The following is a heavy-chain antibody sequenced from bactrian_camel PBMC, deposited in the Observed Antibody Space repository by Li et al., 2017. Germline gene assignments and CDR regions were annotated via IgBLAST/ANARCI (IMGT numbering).Heavy chain of an antibody. CDR1: QYTSSSNC. CDR3: AGDIRNRARPGLTCPTGISEYNY. Sequence: QLVESGGGSVQTGGSLRLSCTSSQYTSSSNCMGWFRQAPGKEPEGVATIYTGDGSAYYGDSVKGRFTISLDYAKNTMYLQMNNLKPEDTAIYYCAGDIRNRARPGLTCPTGISEYNYWGQGTQVTVS. CDR2: IYTGDGSA. V-gene: IGHV3S29*01. J-gene: IGHJ4*01. D-gene: IGHD1*01.